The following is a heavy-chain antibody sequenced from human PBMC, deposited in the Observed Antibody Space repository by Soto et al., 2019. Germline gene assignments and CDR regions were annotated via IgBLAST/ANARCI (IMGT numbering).Heavy chain of an antibody. CDR1: GFTFSSYW. D-gene: IGHD2-2*01. J-gene: IGHJ6*02. V-gene: IGHV3-74*01. CDR2: IKGDGSST. CDR3: ASGRPRSSTACKSCYGMDV. Sequence: GGSLRLSCAASGFTFSSYWMHWVRQVTGKGLVWVSHIKGDGSSTTYADSVGGRFTISRDNAKNTLYLDMNSLRAEDAAVYYCASGRPRSSTACKSCYGMDVWGQGTTVTVSS.